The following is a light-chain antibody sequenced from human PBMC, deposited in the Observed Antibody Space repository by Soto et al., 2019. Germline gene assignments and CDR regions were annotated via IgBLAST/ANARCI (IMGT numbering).Light chain of an antibody. CDR1: QSVSIY. J-gene: IGKJ1*01. Sequence: IVLTHCRSTLSLSPWERATLSFRACQSVSIYLACYQQKPGQAPRLLIYDASNRATGIPARFSGSGSGTVFTLTISSLEPEDFAVYFGQQCSNCWTFGPGTKVDIK. CDR2: DAS. CDR3: QQCSNCWT. V-gene: IGKV3-11*01.